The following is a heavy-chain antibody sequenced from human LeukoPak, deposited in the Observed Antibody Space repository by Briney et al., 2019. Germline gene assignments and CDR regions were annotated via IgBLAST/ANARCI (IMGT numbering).Heavy chain of an antibody. CDR2: IIPMFDTS. J-gene: IGHJ4*02. Sequence: GASVKVSCKASGGTLTNYAISWVRQAPGQGLEWMGGIIPMFDTSTYAPKFQGRVSITTDESRSTAYMELTSLRSDDSAVFFCASESLVGSTREAYFDHWGQGTLVTVSS. CDR1: GGTLTNYA. V-gene: IGHV1-69*05. D-gene: IGHD1-26*01. CDR3: ASESLVGSTREAYFDH.